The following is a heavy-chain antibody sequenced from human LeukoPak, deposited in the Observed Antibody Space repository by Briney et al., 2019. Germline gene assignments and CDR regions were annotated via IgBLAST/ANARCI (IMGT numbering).Heavy chain of an antibody. J-gene: IGHJ3*02. Sequence: GWSLRLSCAASGFTFSSYAMHWVRQAPGKGLEYVSAISSNGGSTYYANSVKGRFTISRDNSKNTLYLQMGSLRAEDMAVYYCAREGYGRPPLSELLPSDAFDIWGQGTMVTVSS. CDR2: ISSNGGST. V-gene: IGHV3-64*01. CDR1: GFTFSSYA. D-gene: IGHD2-15*01. CDR3: AREGYGRPPLSELLPSDAFDI.